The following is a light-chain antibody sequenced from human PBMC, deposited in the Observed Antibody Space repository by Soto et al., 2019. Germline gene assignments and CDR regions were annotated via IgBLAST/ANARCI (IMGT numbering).Light chain of an antibody. J-gene: IGLJ3*02. CDR2: EVT. CDR1: SSDVGGYNY. CDR3: SSYAGSNNFGVL. Sequence: QSALTQPPSASGSPGQSVTISCTGTSSDVGGYNYVSWYQQHPGKAPKLMIYEVTKRPSGVPDRFSGSKSDNTAALTVSGLQAEDGADYYCSSYAGSNNFGVLFGGGTKLTVL. V-gene: IGLV2-8*01.